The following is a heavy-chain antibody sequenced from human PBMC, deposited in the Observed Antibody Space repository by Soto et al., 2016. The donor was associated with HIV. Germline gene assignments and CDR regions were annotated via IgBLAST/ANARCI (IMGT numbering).Heavy chain of an antibody. V-gene: IGHV1-2*02. CDR3: ARGTEGLGIWGDWFDP. CDR1: GDTLTGYY. CDR2: MNPNSGGT. J-gene: IGHJ5*02. Sequence: QVQLVQSGAEVKKPGASVKVSCKASGDTLTGYYMHWVRQAPGQGLEWMGWMNPNSGGTKYAQKFQGRVTMTRDTSISTAYMELSRPRFDDTAVYYCARGTEGLGIWGDWFDPGAREPWSPSPQ. D-gene: IGHD3-16*01.